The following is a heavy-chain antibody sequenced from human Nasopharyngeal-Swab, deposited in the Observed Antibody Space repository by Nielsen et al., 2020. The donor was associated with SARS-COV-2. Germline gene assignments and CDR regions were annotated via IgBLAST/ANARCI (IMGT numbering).Heavy chain of an antibody. Sequence: GESLKISCQGSGYNFVDHWIAWVRQMPGKGLEWMGIIDPGDSDARFSPSFQGQVTISVDKSISTAYLQWSSLKASDTAIYYCARRSQYYYDSSVHLDYWGQGTLVTVSS. CDR3: ARRSQYYYDSSVHLDY. D-gene: IGHD3-22*01. J-gene: IGHJ4*02. CDR2: IDPGDSDA. CDR1: GYNFVDHW. V-gene: IGHV5-51*01.